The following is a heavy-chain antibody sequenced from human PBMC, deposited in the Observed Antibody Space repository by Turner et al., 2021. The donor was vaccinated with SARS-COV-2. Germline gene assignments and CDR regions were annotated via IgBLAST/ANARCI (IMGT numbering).Heavy chain of an antibody. CDR3: ARDWAGGYNY. CDR1: GGTFSSYA. Sequence: QVQLVQSGAEVKKPGSSVKVSCKASGGTFSSYAISWVRQAPGQGLEWMGGFIPIFGAANYAQKFQGRFTITADESTITAYMELSSLRSEDTAVYHCARDWAGGYNYWGQGTLVTVSS. J-gene: IGHJ4*02. V-gene: IGHV1-69*01. CDR2: FIPIFGAA. D-gene: IGHD1-26*01.